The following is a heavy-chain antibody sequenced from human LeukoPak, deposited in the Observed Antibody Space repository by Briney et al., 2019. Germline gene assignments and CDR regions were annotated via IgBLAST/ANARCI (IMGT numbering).Heavy chain of an antibody. Sequence: SETLSLTCTVSGGSISSTGYYWGWIRQPPGKGLEWIGSMYYSGNTYYNPSLKSRVTISVDTSKNQFSLKLSSVTAADTAVYYCARAAQDVRYFDWLLVPYNWFDPWGQGTLVTVSS. CDR2: MYYSGNT. D-gene: IGHD3-9*01. CDR3: ARAAQDVRYFDWLLVPYNWFDP. V-gene: IGHV4-39*07. J-gene: IGHJ5*02. CDR1: GGSISSTGYY.